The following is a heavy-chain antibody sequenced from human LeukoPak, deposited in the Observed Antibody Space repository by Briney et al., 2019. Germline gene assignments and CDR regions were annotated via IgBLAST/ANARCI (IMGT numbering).Heavy chain of an antibody. J-gene: IGHJ4*02. D-gene: IGHD3-3*01. CDR3: ARGIFGDAFDY. V-gene: IGHV3-21*01. Sequence: GSLKLPCAASGFTFSSYSMNWVRQAPGKALEWVSSISSSSSYIYYADSVKGRFTISRDNDKHSLYLQMNSLRAEDTAVYYCARGIFGDAFDYWGQGTLVTVSS. CDR2: ISSSSSYI. CDR1: GFTFSSYS.